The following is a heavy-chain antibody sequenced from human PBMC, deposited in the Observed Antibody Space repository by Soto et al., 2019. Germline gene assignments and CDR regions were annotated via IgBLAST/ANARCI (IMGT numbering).Heavy chain of an antibody. CDR1: GFTFSSYN. Sequence: EVQLVESGGGLVQPGGSLRLSCAASGFTFSSYNMNWVRQAPGKGLEWVSYISSSSTTIHYGDSVKGRFTISRDNAKNSLYLQMNSLRAEDTAVYYCARGVGYCSGGSCYLDSWGQGTLVTLSS. CDR2: ISSSSTTI. J-gene: IGHJ4*02. D-gene: IGHD2-15*01. V-gene: IGHV3-48*01. CDR3: ARGVGYCSGGSCYLDS.